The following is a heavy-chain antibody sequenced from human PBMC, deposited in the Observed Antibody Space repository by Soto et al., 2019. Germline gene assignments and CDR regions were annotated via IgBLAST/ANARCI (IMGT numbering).Heavy chain of an antibody. CDR2: IYYSGST. Sequence: SETLSLTCTVSGGSISSYYWSWIRQPPGKGLEWIGYIYYSGSTNYNPSLKSRVTISVDTSKNQFSLKLSSVTAADTAVYYCAREAGCYDSESAFDIWGQGTMVTVSS. D-gene: IGHD5-12*01. V-gene: IGHV4-59*01. CDR1: GGSISSYY. CDR3: AREAGCYDSESAFDI. J-gene: IGHJ3*02.